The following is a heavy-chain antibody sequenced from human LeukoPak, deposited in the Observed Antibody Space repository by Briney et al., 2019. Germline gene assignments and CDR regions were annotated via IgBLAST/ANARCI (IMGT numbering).Heavy chain of an antibody. J-gene: IGHJ6*02. D-gene: IGHD6-19*01. CDR3: ARRMGIAVAGYYYYGMDV. Sequence: SETLSLTCTVSGGSISSSSYYWGWIRQPPGKGLEWIGSIYYSGSTYYNPSLKSRVTISVDTSKNQFSLKLSSVTAADTAVYYCARRMGIAVAGYYYYGMDVWGQGTTVTVS. CDR2: IYYSGST. CDR1: GGSISSSSYY. V-gene: IGHV4-39*01.